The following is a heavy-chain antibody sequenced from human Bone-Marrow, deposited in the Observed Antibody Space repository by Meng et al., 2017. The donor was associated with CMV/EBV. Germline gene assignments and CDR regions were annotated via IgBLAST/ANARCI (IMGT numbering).Heavy chain of an antibody. J-gene: IGHJ5*02. V-gene: IGHV3-21*01. CDR3: ARDSTRTGFDP. CDR1: GFTFSSYS. D-gene: IGHD1-14*01. CDR2: ISSSSSYI. Sequence: GGSLRLSCAASGFTFSSYSMNWVRQAPGKGLEWVSSISSSSSYIYYADSVKGRFTISRDNAKNSLYLQMNSLRAEDTAVYYCARDSTRTGFDPWGQGHLVTVDS.